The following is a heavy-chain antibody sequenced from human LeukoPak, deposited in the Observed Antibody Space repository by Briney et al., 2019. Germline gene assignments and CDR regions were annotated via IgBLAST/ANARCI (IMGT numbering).Heavy chain of an antibody. CDR2: ITGSGGGT. J-gene: IGHJ4*02. CDR3: AKWGDYDVLTGYYAPDY. CDR1: GFTFSNYA. V-gene: IGHV3-23*01. D-gene: IGHD3-9*01. Sequence: PGASLRLSCAASGFTFSNYAMSWVRQAPGKGLEWVSAITGSGGGTYYADSVKGRFTISRDNSKNTLYLQMNSLRAEDTAVYYCAKWGDYDVLTGYYAPDYWGQGNLVTVSS.